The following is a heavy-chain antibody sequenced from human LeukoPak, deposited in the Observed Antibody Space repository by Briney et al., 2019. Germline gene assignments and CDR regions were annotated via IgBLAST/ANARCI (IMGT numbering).Heavy chain of an antibody. CDR1: GVTFSTYW. CDR3: ARRGDMAAAGTLYYFDY. Sequence: GGSLRLSCAASGVTFSTYWMHWVRQAPGKGLVWVSRINSDGDTTNYADSVKGRFTISRDNAKNTLYLEMNSLRAEDTAVYYCARRGDMAAAGTLYYFDYWGQGTLVTASS. V-gene: IGHV3-74*01. D-gene: IGHD6-13*01. J-gene: IGHJ4*02. CDR2: INSDGDTT.